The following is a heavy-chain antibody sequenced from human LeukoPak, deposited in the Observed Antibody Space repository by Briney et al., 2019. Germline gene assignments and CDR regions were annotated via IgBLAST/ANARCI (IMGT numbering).Heavy chain of an antibody. CDR3: ARERETVGYYYDSSGYYHYDY. D-gene: IGHD3-22*01. V-gene: IGHV3-21*01. J-gene: IGHJ4*02. Sequence: PGGSLRLSCAASGFTFSSYSMNWVRQAPGKGLEWVSSISSSSSYIYYADSVKGRFTISRDNAKNSLYLQMNSLRAEDTAVYYCARERETVGYYYDSSGYYHYDYWGQGTLVTVSS. CDR2: ISSSSSYI. CDR1: GFTFSSYS.